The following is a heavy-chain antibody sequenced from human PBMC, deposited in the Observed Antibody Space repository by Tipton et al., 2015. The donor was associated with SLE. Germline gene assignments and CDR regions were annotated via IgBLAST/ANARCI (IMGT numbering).Heavy chain of an antibody. Sequence: TLSLTCSVSGVSVASTDFSWVWMRQPPGEGLESIGSIYYSGSTSYNPSLRSRVIISVDTSTNQISLRLNSVTAADTAVYYCARDGGYFDYWGQGTLVTVSS. CDR1: GVSVASTDFS. J-gene: IGHJ4*02. D-gene: IGHD3-16*01. CDR3: ARDGGYFDY. CDR2: IYYSGST. V-gene: IGHV4-39*07.